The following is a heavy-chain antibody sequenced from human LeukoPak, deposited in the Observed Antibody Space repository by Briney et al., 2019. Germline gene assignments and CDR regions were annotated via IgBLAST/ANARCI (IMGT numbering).Heavy chain of an antibody. Sequence: SETPSLTCTVSGASISSGSHHWSWIRQPAGKGLEWIGRIYTSGSTNYNPSLKSRVSISVDMSKNQFSLKLSSVTAADTAVYYCARDKGGFLYFGEYDPWGQGTLVTVSS. CDR2: IYTSGST. J-gene: IGHJ5*02. CDR3: ARDKGGFLYFGEYDP. D-gene: IGHD3-10*01. CDR1: GASISSGSHH. V-gene: IGHV4-61*02.